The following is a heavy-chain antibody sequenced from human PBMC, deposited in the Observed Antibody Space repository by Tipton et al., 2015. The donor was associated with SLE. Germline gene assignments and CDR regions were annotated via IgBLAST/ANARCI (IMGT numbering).Heavy chain of an antibody. J-gene: IGHJ4*02. V-gene: IGHV4-39*01. CDR2: IYYSGST. D-gene: IGHD3-3*01. CDR3: ARQQTYYDFWSGYYTGSGYFDY. Sequence: TLSLTCTVSGGSISSGSYYWGWIRQPPGKGLEWIGSIYYSGSTYYNPSPKSRVTISVDTSKNQFSLKLSSVTAADTAVYYCARQQTYYDFWSGYYTGSGYFDYWGQGTLVTVSS. CDR1: GGSISSGSYY.